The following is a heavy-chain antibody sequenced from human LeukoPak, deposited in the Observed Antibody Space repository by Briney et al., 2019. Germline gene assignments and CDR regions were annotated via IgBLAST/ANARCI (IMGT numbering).Heavy chain of an antibody. V-gene: IGHV4-59*08. J-gene: IGHJ3*02. CDR3: ARHFTYYYDSSGYPRDIFDI. CDR2: IYYSGST. Sequence: SETLSLTCSVSGGSMSGYYWSWIRQSPEKGLVWLGYIYYSGSTNYNPSFKSRVTISADMSKNQFSLKLNSVTAADTALYYCARHFTYYYDSSGYPRDIFDIWGQGTMVTVSS. D-gene: IGHD3-22*01. CDR1: GGSMSGYY.